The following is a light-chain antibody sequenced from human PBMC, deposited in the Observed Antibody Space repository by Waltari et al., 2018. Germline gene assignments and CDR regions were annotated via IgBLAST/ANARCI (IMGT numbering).Light chain of an antibody. CDR3: QQGRSWPPVT. Sequence: EIGLTQSPATLSLSPGERATLSCRASQSVGSSLAWYQQTPGLAPRLLIYDTFNRATGIPARFSGSGSGTDFTLTISSLEPEDFAVYFCQQGRSWPPVTFGQGTRLEIK. J-gene: IGKJ5*01. CDR2: DTF. V-gene: IGKV3-11*01. CDR1: QSVGSS.